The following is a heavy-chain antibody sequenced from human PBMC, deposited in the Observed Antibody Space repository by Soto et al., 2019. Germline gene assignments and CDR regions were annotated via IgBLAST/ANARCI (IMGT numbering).Heavy chain of an antibody. CDR1: GGSISSYY. CDR2: IYYSGST. CDR3: ARVKGGYGDRYFDY. Sequence: SETLSLTCTVSGGSISSYYWSWIRQPPGKGLEWIGYIYYSGSTNYNPSLKSRVTISVDTSKNQFSLKLSSVTAADTAVYYCARVKGGYGDRYFDYWGQGTLVTVSS. J-gene: IGHJ4*02. V-gene: IGHV4-59*01. D-gene: IGHD5-12*01.